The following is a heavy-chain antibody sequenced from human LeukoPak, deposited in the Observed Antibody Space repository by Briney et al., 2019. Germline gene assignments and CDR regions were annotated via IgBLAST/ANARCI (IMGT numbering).Heavy chain of an antibody. J-gene: IGHJ3*02. CDR1: GGSFSSYY. CDR3: ARIYRVATTGTGAFDI. D-gene: IGHD5-12*01. CDR2: INHSGST. V-gene: IGHV4-34*01. Sequence: SETLSLTCAVYGGSFSSYYWSWIRQPPGKGLEWIGEINHSGSTNYNPSLESRVTISVDTSKNQFSLKLSSVTAADTAVYYCARIYRVATTGTGAFDIWGQGTVVTVSS.